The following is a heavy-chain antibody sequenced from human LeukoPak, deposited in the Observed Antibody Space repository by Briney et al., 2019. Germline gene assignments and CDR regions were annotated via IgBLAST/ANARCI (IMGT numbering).Heavy chain of an antibody. J-gene: IGHJ2*01. CDR1: DSSFSSHG. Sequence: PGGSLRLSCAAPDSSFSSHGMHWVRQAPGRGLEWVASISVNGDTFHIDSVRGRFTISRENAKNSLYLQMNSLRVEDTALYYCARNWGNLYFDLWGRGTLVTVSS. CDR3: ARNWGNLYFDL. CDR2: ISVNGDT. V-gene: IGHV3-13*01. D-gene: IGHD3-16*01.